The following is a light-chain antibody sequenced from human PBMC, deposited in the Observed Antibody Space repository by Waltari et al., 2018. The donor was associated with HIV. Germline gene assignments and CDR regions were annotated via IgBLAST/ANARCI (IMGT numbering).Light chain of an antibody. CDR2: DKN. J-gene: IGLJ2*01. CDR3: GTWDSSLSAVV. CDR1: SSNIGTIY. V-gene: IGLV1-51*01. Sequence: QSVLTQPPSVSAAPGQKVTIPCSGSSSNIGTIYVSWYQQLPGTAPKLLIYDKNKRPSGIPDRFSGSKSGTSATLGITGLQTGDEADYYCGTWDSSLSAVVFGGGTKLTVL.